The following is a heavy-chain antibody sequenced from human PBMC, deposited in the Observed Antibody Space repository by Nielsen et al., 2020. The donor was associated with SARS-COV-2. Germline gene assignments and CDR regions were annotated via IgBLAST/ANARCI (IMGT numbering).Heavy chain of an antibody. CDR3: ARGASYYYYYMDV. V-gene: IGHV1-2*06. Sequence: ASVKVSCKASGYTFTGYYMHWVRQAPGQGLEWMGRINPNSGGTNYAQKFQGRVTMTRDTSISTAYMELSRLRSDDTAVYYCARGASYYYYYMDVWGKGTTVTVSS. J-gene: IGHJ6*03. CDR2: INPNSGGT. CDR1: GYTFTGYY.